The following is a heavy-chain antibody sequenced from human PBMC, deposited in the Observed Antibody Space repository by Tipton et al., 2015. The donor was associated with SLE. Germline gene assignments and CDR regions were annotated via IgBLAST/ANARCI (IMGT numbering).Heavy chain of an antibody. D-gene: IGHD3-10*01. CDR1: GFTFSSYA. CDR2: ISYDGSNK. J-gene: IGHJ4*02. V-gene: IGHV3-30-3*01. Sequence: SLRLSCAASGFTFSSYAMHWVRQAPGKGLEWVAVISYDGSNKYYADSVKGRFTISRDNSKNTLYLQMNSLRAEDTAVYYCASKVGESCWGQGTLVTVSS. CDR3: ASKVGESC.